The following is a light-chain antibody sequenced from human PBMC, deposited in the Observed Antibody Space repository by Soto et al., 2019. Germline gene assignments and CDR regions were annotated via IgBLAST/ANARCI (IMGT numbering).Light chain of an antibody. CDR3: QQYHKWPPFT. CDR2: GAS. CDR1: QTVSNN. Sequence: EIVMTQSPATLSMSPGERVSISCRASQTVSNNLAWYQQKPGQAPRLLIYGASTRAIGVAARFSGSGSGTEFTLTITSLQSQDFAVYYCQQYHKWPPFTFGGGTVVEIK. J-gene: IGKJ4*01. V-gene: IGKV3-15*01.